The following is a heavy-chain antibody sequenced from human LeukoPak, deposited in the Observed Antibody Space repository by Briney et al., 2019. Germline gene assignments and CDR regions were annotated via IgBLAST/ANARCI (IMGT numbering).Heavy chain of an antibody. CDR1: GLTFSTSG. Sequence: PGGSLRLSCTASGLTFSTSGFNWVRPAPGKGREWVASIGPTGSDRYHADSIKGQFTISRDNANNFLYLQMNSLRAEDTAVYYCATETNGRHYDYWGQGTLLTVSS. D-gene: IGHD1-14*01. J-gene: IGHJ4*02. CDR2: IGPTGSDR. V-gene: IGHV3-21*06. CDR3: ATETNGRHYDY.